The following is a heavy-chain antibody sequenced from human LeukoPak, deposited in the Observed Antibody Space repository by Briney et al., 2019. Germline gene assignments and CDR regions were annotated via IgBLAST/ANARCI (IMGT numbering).Heavy chain of an antibody. CDR2: INHSGST. V-gene: IGHV4-34*01. CDR3: ARGGRGDYRNEYYFDY. Sequence: SETLSLTCAVYGGSFSGYYWSWIRQPPGKGLEWIGEINHSGSTNYNPSLKSRVTISVDTSKYQFSLKLSSVTAADTAVYYCARGGRGDYRNEYYFDYWGQGTLVTVSS. J-gene: IGHJ4*02. D-gene: IGHD4-11*01. CDR1: GGSFSGYY.